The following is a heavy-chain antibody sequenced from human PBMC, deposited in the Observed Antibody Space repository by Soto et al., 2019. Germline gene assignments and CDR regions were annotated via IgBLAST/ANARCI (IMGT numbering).Heavy chain of an antibody. CDR1: GYTFTSYS. D-gene: IGHD6-19*01. Sequence: GGSLRLSCAASGYTFTSYSMHWVRQAPGKGLEWVAVISYDESNKYYADSVKGRFAISRDNSKDTLYLQMNSLRTEDTAVYYCARDATAVASYFFDNWGQGAPVTVPQ. V-gene: IGHV3-30*09. CDR2: ISYDESNK. CDR3: ARDATAVASYFFDN. J-gene: IGHJ4*02.